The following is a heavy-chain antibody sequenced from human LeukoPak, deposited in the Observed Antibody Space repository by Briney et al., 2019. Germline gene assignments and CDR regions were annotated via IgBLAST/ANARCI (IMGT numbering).Heavy chain of an antibody. V-gene: IGHV3-23*01. CDR1: GFTFSTYG. Sequence: GGSLRLPCAASGFTFSTYGMNWVRQAPGKGLEWVSAISAGGGNTYYADSVKGRFTISRDNSKNTLFLEMNSLRAEDTAVYYCAKEYSVRNQFDYWGQGTLVAVSS. CDR3: AKEYSVRNQFDY. J-gene: IGHJ4*02. D-gene: IGHD1-14*01. CDR2: ISAGGGNT.